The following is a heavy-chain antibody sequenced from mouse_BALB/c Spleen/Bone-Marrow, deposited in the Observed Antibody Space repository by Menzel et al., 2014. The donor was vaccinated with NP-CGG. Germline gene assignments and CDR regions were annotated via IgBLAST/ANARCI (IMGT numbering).Heavy chain of an antibody. V-gene: IGHV1-31*01. D-gene: IGHD2-3*01. CDR2: FDPFNCGT. Sequence: VQLQQSGPELMKPGASVKISCKASGYLFTSYYMHWVKQSHGESLEWIGYFDPFNCGTSYNQKFKDKSTLTVDKSSSTAYMYLSSLTSEDSAVYFCARTYDGYPYAMNYWGQGTSVTVSS. CDR1: GYLFTSYY. CDR3: ARTYDGYPYAMNY. J-gene: IGHJ4*01.